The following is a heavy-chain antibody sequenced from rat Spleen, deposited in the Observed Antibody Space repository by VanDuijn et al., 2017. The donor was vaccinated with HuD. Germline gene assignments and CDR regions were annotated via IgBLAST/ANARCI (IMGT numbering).Heavy chain of an antibody. J-gene: IGHJ2*01. V-gene: IGHV5-17*01. CDR1: GFTFSDYA. CDR2: IIYDGSST. CDR3: ATQSIIRVPLFDY. D-gene: IGHD4-3*01. Sequence: EVQLVESGGGLVQPGRSMRLSCAASGFTFSDYAMAWVRQSPKKGLEWVATIIYDGSSTYYRDSMKGRFTISRDNAKSTLYLQMDSLRSEDTATYYCATQSIIRVPLFDYWGQGVMVTVSS.